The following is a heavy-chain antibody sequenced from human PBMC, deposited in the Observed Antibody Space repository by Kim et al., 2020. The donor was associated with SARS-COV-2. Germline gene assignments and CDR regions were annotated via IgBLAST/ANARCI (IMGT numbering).Heavy chain of an antibody. CDR3: ARGVWNGGSDY. CDR1: GVTFSSYA. Sequence: SVKVSCKASGVTFSSYAINWVRQATGQGLEWMGRIIPISGNADYAQKFQGRVTITTGTSISTAYMELSSLRFEDTAVYYCARGVWNGGSDYWGQGTLVTVSS. CDR2: IIPISGNA. V-gene: IGHV1-69*04. D-gene: IGHD1-1*01. J-gene: IGHJ4*02.